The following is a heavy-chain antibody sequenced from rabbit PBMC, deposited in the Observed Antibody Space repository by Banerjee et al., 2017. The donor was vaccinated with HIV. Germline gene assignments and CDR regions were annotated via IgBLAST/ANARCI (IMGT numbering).Heavy chain of an antibody. Sequence: QQQLEESGGDLVKPGGSLTLTCTASGFDFSGSYWICWVRQAPGKGLEWIACIYAGSAGSTCYATWAKGRFTISKTSSTTVTLQMTSLTAADTTTYFCARDLGGSGDLWGPGTLVTVS. CDR3: ARDLGGSGDL. CDR2: IYAGSAGST. J-gene: IGHJ4*01. V-gene: IGHV1S45*01. D-gene: IGHD1-1*01. CDR1: GFDFSGSYW.